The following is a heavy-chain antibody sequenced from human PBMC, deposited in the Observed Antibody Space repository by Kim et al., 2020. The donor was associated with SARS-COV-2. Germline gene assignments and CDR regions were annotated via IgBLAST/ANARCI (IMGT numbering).Heavy chain of an antibody. CDR2: VYYSGST. Sequence: SETLSLTCAVSTGSISSSSYYWGWIRQPPGKGLEWIGSVYYSGSTHCNPSLKSRVTISVDTSKNQFSLKLTSVTAADTAVYYCARHPSYYYDSSTYPTQPSNWFDPWGQGTLVTVSS. CDR3: ARHPSYYYDSSTYPTQPSNWFDP. CDR1: TGSISSSSYY. J-gene: IGHJ5*02. D-gene: IGHD3-22*01. V-gene: IGHV4-39*01.